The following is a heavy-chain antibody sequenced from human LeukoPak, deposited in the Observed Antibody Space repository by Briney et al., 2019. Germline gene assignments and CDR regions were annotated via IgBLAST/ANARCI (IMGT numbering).Heavy chain of an antibody. V-gene: IGHV4-34*01. CDR1: GGSFSDYY. D-gene: IGHD1-1*01. CDR2: INPSGST. Sequence: SETLSLTCAVYGGSFSDYYWSWIRQPPGKGLEWIGEINPSGSTNYSPSLKSRVTISVDTSENQFSLKLSSVAAADTAVYYCARHRVVQVQRRHYYHGFDVWGHGTTVIASS. J-gene: IGHJ6*02. CDR3: ARHRVVQVQRRHYYHGFDV.